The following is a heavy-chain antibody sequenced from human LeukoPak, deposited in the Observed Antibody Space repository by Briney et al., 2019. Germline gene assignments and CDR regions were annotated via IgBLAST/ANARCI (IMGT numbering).Heavy chain of an antibody. CDR3: ARDYYDSSGYSRFDP. Sequence: ASVKVSCKPSGGTFINSGFSWVRQAPGQGLEWMGWINPNSGGTDYAQKFQGRVTMTRDTSISTAYMEVSRLRSDDTAVYYCARDYYDSSGYSRFDPWGQGTLVTVSS. D-gene: IGHD3-22*01. CDR2: INPNSGGT. J-gene: IGHJ5*02. CDR1: GGTFINSG. V-gene: IGHV1-2*02.